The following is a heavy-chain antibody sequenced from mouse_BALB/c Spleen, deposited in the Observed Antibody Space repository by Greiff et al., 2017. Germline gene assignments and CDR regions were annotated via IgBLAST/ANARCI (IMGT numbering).Heavy chain of an antibody. CDR2: ILPGSGST. Sequence: QVQLQQSGAELMKPGASVKISCKATGYTFSSYWIEWVKQRPGHGLEWIGEILPGSGSTNYNEKFKGKATFTADTSSNTAYMQLSSLTSEDSAVYYCARGSYYSHERSAMDYWGQGTSVTVSS. D-gene: IGHD2-12*01. CDR1: GYTFSSYW. J-gene: IGHJ4*01. CDR3: ARGSYYSHERSAMDY. V-gene: IGHV1-9*01.